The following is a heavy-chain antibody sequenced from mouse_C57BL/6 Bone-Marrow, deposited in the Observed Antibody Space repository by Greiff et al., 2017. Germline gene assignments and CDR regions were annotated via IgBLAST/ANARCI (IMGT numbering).Heavy chain of an antibody. CDR3: AREVFPHWYFDV. CDR2: IYPGDGDT. CDR1: GYTFTSYW. Sequence: QVQLQQPGTELVKPGASVKLSCKASGYTFTSYWMHWVKQRPGQGLEWIGQIYPGDGDTNYNGKFKGKATLTADKSSSTAYMQLSSLTSEDSAVYFCAREVFPHWYFDVWGTGTTVTVSS. V-gene: IGHV1-53*01. D-gene: IGHD2-14*01. J-gene: IGHJ1*03.